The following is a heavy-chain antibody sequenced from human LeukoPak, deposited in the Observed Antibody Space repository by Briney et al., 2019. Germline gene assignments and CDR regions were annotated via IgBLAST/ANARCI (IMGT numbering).Heavy chain of an antibody. Sequence: SETLSLTCTVSGGSISSHYWSWIRQPPGKGLEWIGYIYYSGSTSYNPSLKSRVTISVDTSKNQFSLKLSSVTAADTAVYYCARSTGAARYDYWGQGTLVTVSS. J-gene: IGHJ4*02. CDR3: ARSTGAARYDY. V-gene: IGHV4-59*11. CDR2: IYYSGST. D-gene: IGHD6-6*01. CDR1: GGSISSHY.